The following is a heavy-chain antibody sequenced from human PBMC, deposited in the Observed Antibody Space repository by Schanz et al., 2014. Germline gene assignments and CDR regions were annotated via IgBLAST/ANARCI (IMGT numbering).Heavy chain of an antibody. CDR2: ITAYNGNT. CDR3: ARSHSLVGTIDFDS. CDR1: GYSFTNYG. V-gene: IGHV1-18*04. Sequence: QVQLVQSGAEVKKPGASVKVSCKTFGYSFTNYGISWVRQAPGQGLEWMGWITAYNGNTNSAQTLQGRVTMTTDTSTSTAYMELRGLRSDDTAVYYCARSHSLVGTIDFDSGGQGTLVTVSS. J-gene: IGHJ4*02. D-gene: IGHD1-26*01.